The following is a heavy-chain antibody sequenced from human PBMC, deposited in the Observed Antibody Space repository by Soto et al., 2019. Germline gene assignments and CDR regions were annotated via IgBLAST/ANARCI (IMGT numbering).Heavy chain of an antibody. V-gene: IGHV1-18*01. D-gene: IGHD5-18*01. CDR2: ISAYNGNT. J-gene: IGHJ4*02. Sequence: GASVKVSCKASGYTFTSYGISWVRQAPGQGLEWMGWISAYNGNTNYAQKLQGRVTMTTDTSTSTAYMELRSLRSDDTAVYYCARGRRRGYSYGYFDYWGQGTQVTVYS. CDR1: GYTFTSYG. CDR3: ARGRRRGYSYGYFDY.